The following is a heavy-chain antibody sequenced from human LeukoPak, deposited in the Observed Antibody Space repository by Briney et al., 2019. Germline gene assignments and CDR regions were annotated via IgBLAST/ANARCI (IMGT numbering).Heavy chain of an antibody. D-gene: IGHD3-22*01. CDR3: AKYLYDSSGSSLFDY. CDR2: ISGSGGST. V-gene: IGHV3-23*01. J-gene: IGHJ4*02. CDR1: GFTFSSYA. Sequence: GGSLRLSCAASGFTFSSYAMSWVRQAPGKGLEWASAISGSGGSTYYADSVKGRFTISRDNSKNTLYLQMNSLRAEDTAVYYCAKYLYDSSGSSLFDYWGQGTLVTVSS.